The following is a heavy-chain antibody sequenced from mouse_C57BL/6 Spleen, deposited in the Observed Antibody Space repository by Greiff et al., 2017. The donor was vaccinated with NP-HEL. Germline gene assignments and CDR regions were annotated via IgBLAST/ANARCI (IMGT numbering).Heavy chain of an antibody. J-gene: IGHJ4*01. CDR1: GYAFSSYW. CDR3: ARGKLGRGAMDY. V-gene: IGHV1-80*01. D-gene: IGHD4-1*01. Sequence: VQLQQSGAELVKPGASVKISCKASGYAFSSYWMNWVKQRPGKGLEWIGQIYPGDGDTNYNGKFKGKATLTADKSSSTAYMQLSSLTSEDSAVYFCARGKLGRGAMDYWGQGTSVTVSS. CDR2: IYPGDGDT.